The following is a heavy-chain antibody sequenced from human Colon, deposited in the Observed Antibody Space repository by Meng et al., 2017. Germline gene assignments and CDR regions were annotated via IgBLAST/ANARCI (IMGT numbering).Heavy chain of an antibody. D-gene: IGHD4-17*01. Sequence: GGSLRLSCKGSGYSFSKVWICWVRQMPGKGLEWMGIIYPGDSDTRYSPSFQGQVTISADKYITTAYLQWSSLKASDTAMYYCARQPPDYGDYDPYFDYCGQGILV. V-gene: IGHV5-51*01. J-gene: IGHJ4*02. CDR3: ARQPPDYGDYDPYFDY. CDR1: GYSFSKVW. CDR2: IYPGDSDT.